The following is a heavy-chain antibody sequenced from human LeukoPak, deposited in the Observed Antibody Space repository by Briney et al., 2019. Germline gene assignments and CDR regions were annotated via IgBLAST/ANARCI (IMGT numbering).Heavy chain of an antibody. D-gene: IGHD2-2*01. CDR2: ISSSGSTI. J-gene: IGHJ6*03. Sequence: PGGSLRLSCAASGFTFSSYEMNWVRQAPGKGLEWVSYISSSGSTIYYADSVKGRFTISRDNAKNSLYLQMNSLRAEDTAVYYCARVQYCSSTSCYRGGDYYYYMDVWGKGTTVTVSS. CDR1: GFTFSSYE. CDR3: ARVQYCSSTSCYRGGDYYYYMDV. V-gene: IGHV3-48*03.